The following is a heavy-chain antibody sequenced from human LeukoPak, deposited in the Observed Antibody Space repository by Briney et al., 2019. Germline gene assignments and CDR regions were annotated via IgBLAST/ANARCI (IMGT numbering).Heavy chain of an antibody. D-gene: IGHD5-18*01. CDR3: AKDRYSYAFEYSDS. CDR2: ISNDGSKK. V-gene: IGHV3-30*18. J-gene: IGHJ4*02. Sequence: PGGSLRLSCAASGFTFSSYAMSWVRQAPGKGLDWVAVISNDGSKKYYADSVKGRFTISRDNSKNTLSLQVSSLRAEDTAMYYCAKDRYSYAFEYSDSWGQGTLVTVSS. CDR1: GFTFSSYA.